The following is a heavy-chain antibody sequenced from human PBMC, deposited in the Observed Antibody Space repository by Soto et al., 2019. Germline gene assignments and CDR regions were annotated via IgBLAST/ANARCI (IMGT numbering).Heavy chain of an antibody. D-gene: IGHD6-19*01. V-gene: IGHV1-69*01. Sequence: QVQLVQSGAEVKKPGSSVKVSCKASGGTFSSYAISWVRQAPGQGLEWMGGIIPIFGTANYAQKFQGRVTITADESTSTAYMELSSLRSEDTAVYYGARGGGSEYSSGWYIGVYWGQGTLVTVSS. CDR2: IIPIFGTA. J-gene: IGHJ4*02. CDR1: GGTFSSYA. CDR3: ARGGGSEYSSGWYIGVY.